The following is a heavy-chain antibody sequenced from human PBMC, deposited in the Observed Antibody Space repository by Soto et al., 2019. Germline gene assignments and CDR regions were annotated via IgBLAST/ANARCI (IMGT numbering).Heavy chain of an antibody. V-gene: IGHV1-2*02. Sequence: GASVKVSCKASGYTFTGYYMHWVRQAPGQGLEWMGWINPNSGGTNYAQKFQGRVTMTRDTSISTAHMELSRLRSDDAAVYYCARVESIAAAGTTGGWFDPWGQGTLVTVSS. D-gene: IGHD6-13*01. CDR2: INPNSGGT. CDR3: ARVESIAAAGTTGGWFDP. CDR1: GYTFTGYY. J-gene: IGHJ5*02.